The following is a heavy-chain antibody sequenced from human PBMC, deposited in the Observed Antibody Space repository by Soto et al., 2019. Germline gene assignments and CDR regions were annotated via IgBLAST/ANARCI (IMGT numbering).Heavy chain of an antibody. Sequence: PGGSLRLSCAASGFTFSSYGMHWVRQAPGKGLEWVAVIWYDGSNKYYADSVKGRFTISRDNSKNTLYLQMNSLRAEDTAVYYCAREGDSYYYMDVWGKGTTVTVSS. V-gene: IGHV3-33*01. J-gene: IGHJ6*03. CDR3: AREGDSYYYMDV. CDR2: IWYDGSNK. CDR1: GFTFSSYG. D-gene: IGHD3-10*01.